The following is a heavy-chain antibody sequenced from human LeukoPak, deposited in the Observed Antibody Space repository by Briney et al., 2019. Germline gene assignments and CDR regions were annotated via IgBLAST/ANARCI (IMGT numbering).Heavy chain of an antibody. V-gene: IGHV4-59*08. J-gene: IGHJ4*02. CDR3: ARSPPGWYYDNSGQYYFDT. CDR1: GGSISGYY. D-gene: IGHD3-22*01. CDR2: VSFTGNT. Sequence: SETLSLTCTVSGGSISGYYWSWIRQSPGKRLEWIAYVSFTGNTNYNPSLKSRVTISLDTSKTHFSLTLSSLTAADTAVYYCARSPPGWYYDNSGQYYFDTWGQGALVTVSS.